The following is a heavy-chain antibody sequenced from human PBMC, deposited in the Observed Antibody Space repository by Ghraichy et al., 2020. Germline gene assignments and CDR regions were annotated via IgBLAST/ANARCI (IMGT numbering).Heavy chain of an antibody. Sequence: SETLSLTCTVSGGSIRSGDYWVWVGQSPGNGLEWLGEISRSGGTNYNYNPSLKSLVTISLAQSSNQISLIFTSVTAEDTAIYYCARGGQWQDNWGQGTLVTVFS. CDR2: ISRSGGTNY. CDR3: ARGGQWQDN. J-gene: IGHJ4*02. V-gene: IGHV4-4*02. CDR1: GGSIRSGDY. D-gene: IGHD6-19*01.